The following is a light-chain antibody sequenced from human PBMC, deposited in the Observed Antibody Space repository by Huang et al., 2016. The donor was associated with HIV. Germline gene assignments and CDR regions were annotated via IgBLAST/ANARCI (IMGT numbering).Light chain of an antibody. Sequence: DIQMTQSPSSLSASVGDRVTITCQASQDISNYLNWYQQKPGKAPKLLIYDASNLETGFPSRFSGMGSGTDFTFTIRSLQPEDIATYYCQQYDNPGGFTFGPGTKVDIK. V-gene: IGKV1-33*01. CDR1: QDISNY. CDR3: QQYDNPGGFT. CDR2: DAS. J-gene: IGKJ3*01.